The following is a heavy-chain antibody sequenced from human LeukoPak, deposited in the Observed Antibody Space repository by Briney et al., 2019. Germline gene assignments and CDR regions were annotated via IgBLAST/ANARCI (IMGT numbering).Heavy chain of an antibody. CDR3: ARDTTHYYDSSGYRGGGI. J-gene: IGHJ3*02. D-gene: IGHD3-22*01. CDR2: IYTSGST. V-gene: IGHV4-61*02. CDR1: GGSISSGSYY. Sequence: PSETLSLTCTVSGGSISSGSYYWSWIRQPAGKGLEWIGRIYTSGSTNYNPSLKSRVTISVDTSKNQFSLKLSSVTAADTAVYYCARDTTHYYDSSGYRGGGIWGQGTMVTVSS.